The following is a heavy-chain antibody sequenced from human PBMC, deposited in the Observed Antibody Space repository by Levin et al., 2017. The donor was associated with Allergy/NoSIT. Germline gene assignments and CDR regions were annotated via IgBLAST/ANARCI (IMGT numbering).Heavy chain of an antibody. V-gene: IGHV1-69*13. Sequence: SVKVSCKASGGTFSSYAISWVRQAPGQGLEWMGGIIPIFGTANYAQKFQGRVTITADESTSTAYMELSSLRSEDTAVYYCARDRAYVDIVATTQPDAFDIWGQGTMVTVSS. CDR1: GGTFSSYA. J-gene: IGHJ3*02. CDR2: IIPIFGTA. D-gene: IGHD5-12*01. CDR3: ARDRAYVDIVATTQPDAFDI.